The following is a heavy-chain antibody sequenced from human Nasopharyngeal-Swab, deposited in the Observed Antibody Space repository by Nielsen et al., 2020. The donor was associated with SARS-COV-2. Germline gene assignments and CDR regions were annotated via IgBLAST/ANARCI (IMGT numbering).Heavy chain of an antibody. CDR1: GGTFSSYA. CDR3: ARDRDIVVVPASGMDV. CDR2: IIPIFGTA. D-gene: IGHD2-2*01. V-gene: IGHV1-69*13. J-gene: IGHJ6*02. Sequence: SVKVSCKASGGTFSSYAISWVRQAPGQGLEWMGGIIPIFGTANYAQKFQGRVTITADESTSTAYMELSSLRSEDTAVYYCARDRDIVVVPASGMDVWGQGTTVTVSS.